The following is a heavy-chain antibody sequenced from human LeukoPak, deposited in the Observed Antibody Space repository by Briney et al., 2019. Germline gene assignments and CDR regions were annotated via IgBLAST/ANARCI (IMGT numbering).Heavy chain of an antibody. CDR3: ARGHYYDSSVYFDC. D-gene: IGHD3-22*01. CDR1: GGSISSGSYY. J-gene: IGHJ4*02. Sequence: PSETLSLTCTVSGGSISSGSYYWSWIRQPAGKGLEWIGRIYTSGSTNYNPSLKSRVTISVDTSKNQFSLKLSSVTAADTAVYYCARGHYYDSSVYFDCWGQGTLVTVSS. V-gene: IGHV4-61*02. CDR2: IYTSGST.